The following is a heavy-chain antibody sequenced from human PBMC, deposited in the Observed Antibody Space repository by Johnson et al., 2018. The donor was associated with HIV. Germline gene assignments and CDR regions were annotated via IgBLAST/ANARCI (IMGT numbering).Heavy chain of an antibody. D-gene: IGHD3-3*01. CDR1: GFTFSSYA. CDR3: ARGGVIHDAFDI. CDR2: ISYDGSNK. J-gene: IGHJ3*02. Sequence: QVQLVESGGGVVQPGRSLRLSCAASGFTFSSYAMHWVRQAPGKGLEWVAVISYDGSNKYYADFVKGRFTISRDNSKNTLYLQMTSLRAEDTAVYYCARGGVIHDAFDIWGQGTMVTLSS. V-gene: IGHV3-30*04.